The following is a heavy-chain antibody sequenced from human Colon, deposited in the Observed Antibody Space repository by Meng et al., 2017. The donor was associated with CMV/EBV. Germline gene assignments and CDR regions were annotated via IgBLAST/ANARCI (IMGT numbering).Heavy chain of an antibody. CDR3: AGSYWNGELVY. D-gene: IGHD1-26*01. CDR1: GFTFRDYG. V-gene: IGHV3-30*02. CDR2: IRYDGNNQ. Sequence: GESLKISCAASGFTFRDYGIHWVRQAPGKGLEWVSFIRYDGNNQYYSDSVKGRFTISRDNSRNTVFLQMNSLRAADTAVYYCAGSYWNGELVYWGQGALVTVSS. J-gene: IGHJ4*02.